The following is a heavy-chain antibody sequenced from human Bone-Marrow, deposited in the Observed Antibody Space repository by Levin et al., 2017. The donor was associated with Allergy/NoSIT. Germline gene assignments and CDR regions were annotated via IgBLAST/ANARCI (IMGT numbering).Heavy chain of an antibody. CDR1: GASIGGSSHY. CDR3: ASDSSSLYGHYDY. J-gene: IGHJ4*02. Sequence: SETLSLTCTVSGASIGGSSHYWGWIRQPPGKGLEWIANIHYSGSTYYTPSLTSRVSISLDTAKNQFSLTLNSLTAADTAVYYCASDSSSLYGHYDYWGQGTLVSVSS. D-gene: IGHD6-13*01. CDR2: IHYSGST. V-gene: IGHV4-39*07.